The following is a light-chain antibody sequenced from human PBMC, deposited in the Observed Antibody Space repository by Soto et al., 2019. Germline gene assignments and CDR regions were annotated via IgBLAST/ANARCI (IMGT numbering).Light chain of an antibody. V-gene: IGLV2-14*03. Sequence: QSVLTQPASVSGSPGQSITISCTGSSSDVGGYNSVSWYQQHPGKVPKLVIYDVVNRPSEISNRFSGSKSGNTASLTISGLQAEDEAHYYCSSYTSISASVIFGGGTQLTVL. CDR1: SSDVGGYNS. J-gene: IGLJ2*01. CDR2: DVV. CDR3: SSYTSISASVI.